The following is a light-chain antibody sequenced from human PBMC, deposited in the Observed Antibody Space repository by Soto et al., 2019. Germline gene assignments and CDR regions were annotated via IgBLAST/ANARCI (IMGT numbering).Light chain of an antibody. J-gene: IGLJ3*02. Sequence: QSVLTQPASVSGSPGQSITISCTGTSSDAGNYNFVSWYQQHPGKAPKVIIYEDSTRPSGVSNRISGSKSGNTASLTISGLQAEAEADYYCCSYAGSSTSWVFGGGTKLTVL. CDR1: SSDAGNYNF. CDR3: CSYAGSSTSWV. V-gene: IGLV2-23*01. CDR2: EDS.